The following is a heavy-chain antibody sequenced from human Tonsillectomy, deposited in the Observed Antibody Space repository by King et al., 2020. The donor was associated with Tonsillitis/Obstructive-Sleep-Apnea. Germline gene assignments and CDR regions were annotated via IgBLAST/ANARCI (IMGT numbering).Heavy chain of an antibody. CDR3: GKGGEDRTMVTEYFDY. D-gene: IGHD2-21*02. CDR2: ISGSGGST. J-gene: IGHJ4*02. CDR1: GFTFSSYA. Sequence: VQLVESGGGLEQPGGSLRLSCAASGFTFSSYAMSWVRQAPGKGLEWVSVISGSGGSTYYADSVKGRFTISRDNSKNTLYLQMNSLRAEDTAVYYCGKGGEDRTMVTEYFDYWGQGTLVTVSS. V-gene: IGHV3-23*04.